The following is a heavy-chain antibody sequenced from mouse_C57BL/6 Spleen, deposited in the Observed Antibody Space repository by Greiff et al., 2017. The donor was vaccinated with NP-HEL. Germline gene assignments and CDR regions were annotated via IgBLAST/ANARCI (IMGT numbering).Heavy chain of an antibody. CDR3: ARQVSTVVNYFDD. CDR1: GYAFTNYL. J-gene: IGHJ2*01. V-gene: IGHV1-54*01. D-gene: IGHD1-1*01. CDR2: INPGSGGT. Sequence: QVQLQQSGAELVRPGTSVKVSCKASGYAFTNYLIEWVKQRPGQGLEWIGVINPGSGGTNYNEKFKGKATLTADKSSSTAYMPLSSLTSEDSAVYFCARQVSTVVNYFDDWGQGTTLTVSS.